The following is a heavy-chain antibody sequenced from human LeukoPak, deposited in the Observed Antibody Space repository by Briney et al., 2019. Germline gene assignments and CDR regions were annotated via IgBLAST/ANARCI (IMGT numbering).Heavy chain of an antibody. CDR2: ISSSGSTI. V-gene: IGHV3-48*03. D-gene: IGHD3-22*01. Sequence: GGSLRLSCAASGFTFSSYEMNWVRQAPGKGLEWVSYISSSGSTIYYADSVKGRFIISRDNAKNSLYLQMNSLRVEDTALYYCARCRGGDSRTYYYDSSGYYLYYYYMDVWGKGTTVTVSS. J-gene: IGHJ6*03. CDR1: GFTFSSYE. CDR3: ARCRGGDSRTYYYDSSGYYLYYYYMDV.